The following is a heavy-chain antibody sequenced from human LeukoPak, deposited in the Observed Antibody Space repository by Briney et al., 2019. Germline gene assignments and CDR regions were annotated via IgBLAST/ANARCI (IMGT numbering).Heavy chain of an antibody. D-gene: IGHD3-9*01. J-gene: IGHJ4*02. V-gene: IGHV3-23*01. CDR1: GFTFNNYA. CDR2: ISGDGVSP. Sequence: GGSLRLSCSASGFTFNNYALTWVRQTPGKGLECVSAISGDGVSPYYADSVRGRFTISRDNSKNTLYLQMNSLRAEDTAVYYCAKVFLTQPSPFDYWGQGTLVTVSS. CDR3: AKVFLTQPSPFDY.